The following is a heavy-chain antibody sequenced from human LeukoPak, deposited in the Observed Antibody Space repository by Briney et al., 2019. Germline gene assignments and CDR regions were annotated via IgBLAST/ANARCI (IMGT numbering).Heavy chain of an antibody. V-gene: IGHV4-34*01. Sequence: AETLSLTCAVYGGSFSGYYWRWIRQPPGKGLEWIGEINHSGSTNYNPSLKSRVTISVDTSKHQFSLQLSADTAADTAAYYCARRSSYSRKSYWYFDLWGRGTLVTVSS. CDR2: INHSGST. D-gene: IGHD3-22*01. J-gene: IGHJ2*01. CDR3: ARRSSYSRKSYWYFDL. CDR1: GGSFSGYY.